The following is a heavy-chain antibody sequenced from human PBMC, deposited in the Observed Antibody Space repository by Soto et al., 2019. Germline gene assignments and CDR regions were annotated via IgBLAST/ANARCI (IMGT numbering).Heavy chain of an antibody. CDR2: IKEDGSEK. J-gene: IGHJ4*02. CDR1: GFTISSYW. Sequence: GGSLRLSCAASGFTISSYWMSWVRQAPGKGPEWVANIKEDGSEKYYVDSVKGRFTISRDNAKNSLYLQMNSLRAEDTAVYYCANGGKNFDYWGQGTPVTVSS. CDR3: ANGGKNFDY. V-gene: IGHV3-7*05. D-gene: IGHD3-16*01.